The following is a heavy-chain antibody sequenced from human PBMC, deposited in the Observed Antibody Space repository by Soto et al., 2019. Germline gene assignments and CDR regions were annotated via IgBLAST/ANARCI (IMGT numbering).Heavy chain of an antibody. CDR2: INHSGSN. Sequence: PSETLSLTCVVSGGSFSTYYYNWIRQSPGKGLEWIGEINHSGSNNYSPSLKSRVTMSLDTSKNQFSLKLTSVTAADTAVYYCAICVSNDWQVAFDIWGQGTRVTVSS. CDR3: AICVSNDWQVAFDI. D-gene: IGHD3-9*01. CDR1: GGSFSTYY. J-gene: IGHJ3*02. V-gene: IGHV4-34*01.